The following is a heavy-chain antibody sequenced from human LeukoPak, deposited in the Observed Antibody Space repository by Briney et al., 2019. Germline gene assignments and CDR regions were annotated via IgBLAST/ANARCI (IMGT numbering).Heavy chain of an antibody. CDR2: ISGSGDIT. Sequence: PGGSLRLSRAASGFTFTSYAMNWVRQAPGKGLEWVSFISGSGDITYYADSVKGRFTISRDNSKNTLYLQMNSLRAEDTALYYCAKSRGESRGASNYWGQGTLVTVSS. D-gene: IGHD1-26*01. CDR3: AKSRGESRGASNY. V-gene: IGHV3-23*01. J-gene: IGHJ4*02. CDR1: GFTFTSYA.